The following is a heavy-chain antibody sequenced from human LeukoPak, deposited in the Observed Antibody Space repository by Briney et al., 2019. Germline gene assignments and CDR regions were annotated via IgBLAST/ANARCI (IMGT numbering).Heavy chain of an antibody. J-gene: IGHJ4*02. CDR3: AREVINSEFDY. V-gene: IGHV4-4*02. CDR2: VYHSEST. CDR1: GDSINTNHW. Sequence: SGTLSLTCTVSGDSINTNHWWGWVRQPPGKGLEWIGEVYHSESTNYSPSLKSRVTISIDKSKNLYSLNLNFVTAADTAVYFCAREVINSEFDYWGQGILVTVSS. D-gene: IGHD3-10*01.